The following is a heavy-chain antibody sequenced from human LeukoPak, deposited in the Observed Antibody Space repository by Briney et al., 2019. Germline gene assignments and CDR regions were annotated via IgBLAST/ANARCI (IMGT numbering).Heavy chain of an antibody. CDR2: IYHRGST. J-gene: IGHJ4*02. CDR1: GYSISSGYY. V-gene: IGHV4-38-2*01. CDR3: ARVSGMNIED. D-gene: IGHD3-10*01. Sequence: SSETLSLTCAVSGYSISSGYYWGWIRQPPGKGLEWIGSIYHRGSTYYNPSLKSRVTNSVDMSKNQFSLRLSSMTAADTAVYYCARVSGMNIEDWGLETLVTVSS.